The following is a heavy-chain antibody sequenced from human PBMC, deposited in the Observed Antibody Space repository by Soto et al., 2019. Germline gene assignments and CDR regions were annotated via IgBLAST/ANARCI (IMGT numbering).Heavy chain of an antibody. J-gene: IGHJ4*02. V-gene: IGHV1-69*13. CDR1: GGTFSRNT. CDR2: IMPIFASA. CDR3: AREFDSDTSGYYYAY. D-gene: IGHD3-22*01. Sequence: GASVKVSCKASGGTFSRNTFSWVRQAPGQGLEWMGGIMPIFASANYAQKFQGRVTVTADENTRTVYMEMSRLRSEDTAVYYCAREFDSDTSGYYYAYWGQGTLVTVSS.